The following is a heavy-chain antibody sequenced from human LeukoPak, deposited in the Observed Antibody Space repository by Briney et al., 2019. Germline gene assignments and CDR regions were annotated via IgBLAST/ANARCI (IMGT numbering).Heavy chain of an antibody. D-gene: IGHD5-18*01. CDR3: ARSPYKDTAMVTNY. Sequence: SETLSLTCAVYGGSFSGYYWSWIRQPPGKGLEWIGEINHSGSTNYNPSLKSRVTISVDTSKNQFSLKLSSVTAADTAVYYCARSPYKDTAMVTNYWGQGTLVTVSS. V-gene: IGHV4-34*01. CDR2: INHSGST. J-gene: IGHJ4*02. CDR1: GGSFSGYY.